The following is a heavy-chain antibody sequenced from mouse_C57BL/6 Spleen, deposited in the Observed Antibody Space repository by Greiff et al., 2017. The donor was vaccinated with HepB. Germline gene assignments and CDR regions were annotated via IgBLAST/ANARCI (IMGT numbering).Heavy chain of an antibody. J-gene: IGHJ2*01. CDR3: ARDDGYYFDY. Sequence: EVQLVESEGGLMQPGSSMKLSCTASGFTFSDYYMAWVRQVPEKGLEWVANINYDGSSTYYLDSLKSRFIISRDNAKNILYLQMSSLKSEDTATYYCARDDGYYFDYWGQGTTLTVSS. V-gene: IGHV5-16*01. CDR1: GFTFSDYY. CDR2: INYDGSST. D-gene: IGHD2-3*01.